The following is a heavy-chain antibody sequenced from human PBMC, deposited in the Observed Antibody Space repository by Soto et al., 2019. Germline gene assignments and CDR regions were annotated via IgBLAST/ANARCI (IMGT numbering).Heavy chain of an antibody. V-gene: IGHV1-69*06. Sequence: QVQLVQSGAEVKKPGSSVKVSCKASGGTFSSYAISWVRQAPGQGLEWMGGIIPIFGTANYAQKFQGRVTITADKSKRTAYMELSSLRSEDTAVYYCARDHYYATTERGWFDPWGQGTLVTVSS. CDR3: ARDHYYATTERGWFDP. D-gene: IGHD3-10*01. CDR2: IIPIFGTA. J-gene: IGHJ5*02. CDR1: GGTFSSYA.